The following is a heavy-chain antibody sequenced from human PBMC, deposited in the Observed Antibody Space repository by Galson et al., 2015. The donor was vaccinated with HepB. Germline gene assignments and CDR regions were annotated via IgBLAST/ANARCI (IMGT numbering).Heavy chain of an antibody. Sequence: SLRLSCAASGFTFSSYDMHWVRQATGKGLEWVSAIGTAGDTYYQGSVKGRFTISRENAKNSLYLQMNSLRAGDTAVYYCARDPGGDYSFGYMDVWGKGTAVTVSS. D-gene: IGHD4-17*01. CDR1: GFTFSSYD. CDR2: IGTAGDT. CDR3: ARDPGGDYSFGYMDV. J-gene: IGHJ6*03. V-gene: IGHV3-13*01.